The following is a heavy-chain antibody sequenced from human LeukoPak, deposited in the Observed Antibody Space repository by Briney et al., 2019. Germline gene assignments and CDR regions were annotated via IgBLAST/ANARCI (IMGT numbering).Heavy chain of an antibody. J-gene: IGHJ4*02. CDR2: IYYSGST. D-gene: IGHD4-17*01. V-gene: IGHV4-39*01. CDR1: GGSTSSSSYY. Sequence: SETLSLTCTVSGGSTSSSSYYWGWIRQPPGKGLEWIGSIYYSGSTYYNPSLESRVTISVDTSKNQFSLKLSSVTAADTAVYYCASPPHYGDYVVRDYWGQGTLVTVSS. CDR3: ASPPHYGDYVVRDY.